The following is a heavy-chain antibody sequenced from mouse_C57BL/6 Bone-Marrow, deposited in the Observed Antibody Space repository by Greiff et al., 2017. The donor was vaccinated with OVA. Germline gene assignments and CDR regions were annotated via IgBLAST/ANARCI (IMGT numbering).Heavy chain of an antibody. D-gene: IGHD1-1*01. V-gene: IGHV6-3*01. J-gene: IGHJ2*01. CDR2: IRLKSDNYAT. CDR1: GFTFSNYW. CDR3: TVHYYGSSKGY. Sequence: EVQLVESGGGLVQPGGSMKLSCVASGFTFSNYWMNWVRQSPEKGLEWVAQIRLKSDNYATHYAESVKGRFTISRDDSKSSVYLQMNNLRAEDTGIYYCTVHYYGSSKGYWGQGTTLTVSS.